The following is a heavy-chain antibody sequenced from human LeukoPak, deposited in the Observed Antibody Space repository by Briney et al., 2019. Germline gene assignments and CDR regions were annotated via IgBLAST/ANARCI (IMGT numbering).Heavy chain of an antibody. CDR1: GGSFSFYY. Sequence: SETLSLTCAVSGGSFSFYYWHWIRQPPGKGLEWIGEINNRGSTQYSPSLRSRVTISVDTSRNHFSLKLTSVTAADTAVYFCARDSDSGFEWGQGTLVTVSS. D-gene: IGHD3-16*01. J-gene: IGHJ4*02. CDR2: INNRGST. CDR3: ARDSDSGFE. V-gene: IGHV4-34*01.